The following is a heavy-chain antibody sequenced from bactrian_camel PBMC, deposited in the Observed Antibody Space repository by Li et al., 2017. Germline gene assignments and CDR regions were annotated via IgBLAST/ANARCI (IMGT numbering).Heavy chain of an antibody. V-gene: IGHV3S40*01. CDR1: GFRFSNSD. CDR2: ISGGGKYT. Sequence: VQLVESGGGLVQPGGSLRLSCAASGFRFSNSDMSWVRQAPGKGLEWISRISGGGKYTFYAPSVKGRFIISRDNAKNTVYLQIDSLKFEDTALYYCATTGFDFWGQGTQVTVS. J-gene: IGHJ4*01. D-gene: IGHD5*01. CDR3: ATTGFDF.